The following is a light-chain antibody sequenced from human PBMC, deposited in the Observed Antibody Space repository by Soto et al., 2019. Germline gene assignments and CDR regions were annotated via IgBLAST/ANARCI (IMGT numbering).Light chain of an antibody. J-gene: IGKJ1*01. Sequence: DIVMTQSPDSLAVSLGERATINCKSSQSILYSSNNKNYLAWYQQKPGQPPKLLIYWASTRESGVPDRFSGSGSGTDFTLTISSLQAEDVAVYSCHQYLDTPWTFGQGTKVEIK. CDR1: QSILYSSNNKNY. CDR3: HQYLDTPWT. CDR2: WAS. V-gene: IGKV4-1*01.